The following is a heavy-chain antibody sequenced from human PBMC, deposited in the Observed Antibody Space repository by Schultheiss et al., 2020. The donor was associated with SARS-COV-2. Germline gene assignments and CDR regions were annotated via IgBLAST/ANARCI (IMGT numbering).Heavy chain of an antibody. CDR3: ARTVYGDYFDY. J-gene: IGHJ4*02. D-gene: IGHD4-17*01. CDR2: INHSGST. Sequence: SETLSLTCSVSGGSISSGGYYWSWIRQPPGKGLEWIGEINHSGSTNYNPSLKSRVTISVDTSKNQFSLKVSSVTAADTAVYYCARTVYGDYFDYWGQGTLVTVSS. V-gene: IGHV4-61*08. CDR1: GGSISSGGYY.